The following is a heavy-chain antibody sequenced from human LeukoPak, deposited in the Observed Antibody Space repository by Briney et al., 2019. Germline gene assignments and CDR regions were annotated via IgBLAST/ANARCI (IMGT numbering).Heavy chain of an antibody. Sequence: GGSLRLPCAVCGHPFSSYWMSWARQAPGKGLEWVTSISGSDDRIYYPRSGKGRFTISRDNGKNTESLQMNSLSAEDTAVYGCGKGLGVYVPSNYLDCWGQGTLVTVSS. J-gene: IGHJ4*02. CDR1: GHPFSSYW. CDR2: ISGSDDRI. V-gene: IGHV3-23*01. D-gene: IGHD5/OR15-5a*01. CDR3: GKGLGVYVPSNYLDC.